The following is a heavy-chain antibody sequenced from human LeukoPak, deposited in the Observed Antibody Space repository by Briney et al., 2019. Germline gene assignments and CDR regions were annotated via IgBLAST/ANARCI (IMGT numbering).Heavy chain of an antibody. J-gene: IGHJ6*04. CDR3: AELGITMIGGV. D-gene: IGHD3-10*02. CDR1: GFTFSGYW. CDR2: IKEDGSEK. V-gene: IGHV3-7*01. Sequence: PGGSLRLSCAASGFTFSGYWMAWVRQAPGKGLEWVANIKEDGSEKYYVDSVKGRFTISRDNAKNSLYLQMNSLRAEDTAVYYCAELGITMIGGVRGKGTTVTISS.